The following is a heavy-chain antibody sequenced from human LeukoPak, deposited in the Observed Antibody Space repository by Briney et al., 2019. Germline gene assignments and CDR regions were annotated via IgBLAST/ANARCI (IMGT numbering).Heavy chain of an antibody. Sequence: PSETLSLTCSVSGGSISGYYWSWIRQPPGKELEWIGYVYYSENTKYNPSLESRVTISLDTSKNQFSLWLNSVTTADTAVYFCTRRVAITGTPRAYFDYWGQGTLVTVSS. V-gene: IGHV4-59*08. CDR3: TRRVAITGTPRAYFDY. CDR1: GGSISGYY. CDR2: VYYSENT. D-gene: IGHD1-20*01. J-gene: IGHJ4*02.